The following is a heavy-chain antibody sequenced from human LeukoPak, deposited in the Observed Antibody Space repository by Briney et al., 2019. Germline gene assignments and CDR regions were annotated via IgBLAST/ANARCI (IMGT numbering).Heavy chain of an antibody. J-gene: IGHJ4*02. V-gene: IGHV3-23*01. CDR2: ISGFGAST. Sequence: GGSLRLSCAASGFTFNNYAMNWVRQAPGKGLEWVSGISGFGASTYYAPSVKGRLTISRDNFGNMLYLHLDSLRVEDTAIYYCARRSGGSWSSFDYWGQGALVTVSS. CDR1: GFTFNNYA. D-gene: IGHD2-15*01. CDR3: ARRSGGSWSSFDY.